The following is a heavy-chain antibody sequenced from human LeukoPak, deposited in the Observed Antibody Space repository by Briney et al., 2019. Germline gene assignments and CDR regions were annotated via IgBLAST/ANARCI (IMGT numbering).Heavy chain of an antibody. V-gene: IGHV4-61*01. CDR3: AREQASTASFDY. CDR1: GGSVSSGSYY. CDR2: IYYSGHT. J-gene: IGHJ4*02. D-gene: IGHD4-11*01. Sequence: SETLSLTCTVSGGSVSSGSYYWSRIRQPPGKGLEWIGYIYYSGHTKYNPSLKSRVTISGDTSKNQFSLKLSSVTAADTAVYYCAREQASTASFDYWGQGTLVTVSS.